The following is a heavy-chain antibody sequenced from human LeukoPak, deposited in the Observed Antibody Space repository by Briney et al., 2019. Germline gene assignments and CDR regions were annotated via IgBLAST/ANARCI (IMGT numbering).Heavy chain of an antibody. CDR2: IIPIFGTA. CDR3: ARAPYDILTGYSPYYFDY. Sequence: GASVKVSCKASGGTFSSYAISWVRQAPGQGLEWMGGIIPIFGTADYAQKFQGRVTITADESTSTAYMELSSLRSEDTAVYYCARAPYDILTGYSPYYFDYWGQGTLVTVSS. V-gene: IGHV1-69*13. J-gene: IGHJ4*02. D-gene: IGHD3-9*01. CDR1: GGTFSSYA.